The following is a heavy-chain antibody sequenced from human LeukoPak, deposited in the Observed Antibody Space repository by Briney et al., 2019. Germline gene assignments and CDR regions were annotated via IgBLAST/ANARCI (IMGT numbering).Heavy chain of an antibody. CDR3: ARDPEVGLLTWGGATPLDF. V-gene: IGHV1-18*01. CDR1: GYSFSTYG. D-gene: IGHD3-16*01. Sequence: GSVTVSCKPSGYSFSTYGISWLRLAPTYGLEWMGWISSAYGGQANYAQAFQGRVTLTTATSTATAYLELRDLTSDDTAIYYCARDPEVGLLTWGGATPLDFWGRGTLVSVSS. CDR2: ISSAYGGQA. J-gene: IGHJ4*02.